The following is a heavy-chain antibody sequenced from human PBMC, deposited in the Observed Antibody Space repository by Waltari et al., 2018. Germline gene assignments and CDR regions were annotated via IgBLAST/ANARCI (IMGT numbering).Heavy chain of an antibody. CDR2: IYSGGST. D-gene: IGHD1-26*01. Sequence: EVQLLDSGGGLVQPGGSLRLSCAASGFTFNSYAMSWVRQAPGKGLEWVSVIYSGGSTYYADSVKGRFTISRDNSKNTLYLQMNSLRAEDTAVYYCAKDGSYGYWGQGTLVTVSS. CDR3: AKDGSYGY. J-gene: IGHJ4*02. V-gene: IGHV3-23*03. CDR1: GFTFNSYA.